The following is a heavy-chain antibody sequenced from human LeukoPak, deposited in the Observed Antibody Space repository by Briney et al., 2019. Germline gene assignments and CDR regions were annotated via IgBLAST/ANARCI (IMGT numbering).Heavy chain of an antibody. V-gene: IGHV3-23*01. Sequence: GSLRLSCAASGFTFSGYAMNWVRQAPGKGLEWVSGISGSGAGTYYADSVKGRFTISRDNSKNTLYLQMNNLRADDTAVYYCAKMVREFYTISYYFDYWGQGTLVTVSS. D-gene: IGHD2-8*01. CDR2: ISGSGAGT. J-gene: IGHJ4*02. CDR1: GFTFSGYA. CDR3: AKMVREFYTISYYFDY.